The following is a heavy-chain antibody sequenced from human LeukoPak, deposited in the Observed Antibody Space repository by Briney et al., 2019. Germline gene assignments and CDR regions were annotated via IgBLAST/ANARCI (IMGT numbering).Heavy chain of an antibody. CDR3: ASRTSIFGGQADYYYYYMDV. J-gene: IGHJ6*03. V-gene: IGHV1-46*01. D-gene: IGHD3-3*01. CDR2: INPSGGST. Sequence: GASVKVSCKASGYTFTSYYMHWVRQAPGQGLEWMGVINPSGGSTSYAQKFQGRVTTTRDTSTSTVYMELSSLRSEDTAVYYCASRTSIFGGQADYYYYYMDVWGKGTTVTVSS. CDR1: GYTFTSYY.